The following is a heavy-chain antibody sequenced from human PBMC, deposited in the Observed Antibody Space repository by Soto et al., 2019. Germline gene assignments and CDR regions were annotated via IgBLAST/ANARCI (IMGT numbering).Heavy chain of an antibody. V-gene: IGHV4-34*01. CDR1: GGSFSGYY. CDR3: ARGGMVVAATLTYYFDY. Sequence: SETLSLTCAVDGGSFSGYYWSWIRQPPGKGLEWIGEINHSGSTNYNPSLKSRVTISVDTSKNQFSLRLSSVTAADTAVYYCARGGMVVAATLTYYFDYWGQGTLVTVSS. CDR2: INHSGST. D-gene: IGHD2-15*01. J-gene: IGHJ4*02.